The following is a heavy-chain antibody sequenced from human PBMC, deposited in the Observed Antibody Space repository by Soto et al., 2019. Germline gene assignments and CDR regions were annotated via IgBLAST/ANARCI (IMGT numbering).Heavy chain of an antibody. V-gene: IGHV1-58*01. CDR3: AADPLEYSSSRYWYFDL. J-gene: IGHJ2*01. CDR1: GFTFTSSA. Sequence: SVKVSCKASGFTFTSSAVQWVRQARGQRLEWIGWIVVGSGNTNYAQKFQERVTITRDMSTSTAYMELSSLRSEDTAVYYCAADPLEYSSSRYWYFDLWGRGTLVTVSS. D-gene: IGHD6-6*01. CDR2: IVVGSGNT.